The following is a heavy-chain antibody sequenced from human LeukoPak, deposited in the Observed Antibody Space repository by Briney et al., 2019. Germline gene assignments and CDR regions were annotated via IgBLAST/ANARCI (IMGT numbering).Heavy chain of an antibody. J-gene: IGHJ4*02. V-gene: IGHV3-7*03. Sequence: GGSLRLSCAASGFAFSDSWMAWIRQAPGKGLEWVAFIKGDGSAKKYVDSVKGRFTISRDNSKNTLYLQMNSLRAEDTAVYYCAKVARYSSGWYGDYFDYWGQGTLVTVSS. CDR2: IKGDGSAK. CDR1: GFAFSDSW. D-gene: IGHD6-19*01. CDR3: AKVARYSSGWYGDYFDY.